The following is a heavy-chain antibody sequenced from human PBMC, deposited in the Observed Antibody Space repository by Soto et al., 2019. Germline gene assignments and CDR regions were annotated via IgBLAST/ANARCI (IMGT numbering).Heavy chain of an antibody. D-gene: IGHD3-22*01. CDR2: MNPNSGNT. V-gene: IGHV1-8*01. J-gene: IGHJ4*02. CDR1: GYTFTSYD. CDR3: ARADYYDRSGYLLPCGY. Sequence: QVQLVQSGAEVKKPGASVKVSCKASGYTFTSYDINWVRQATGQGLEWMGWMNPNSGNTGYVQKFQGRVTMTRNTSISTAYMELSSLRSEDTAVYYCARADYYDRSGYLLPCGYWGQGTLVTVSS.